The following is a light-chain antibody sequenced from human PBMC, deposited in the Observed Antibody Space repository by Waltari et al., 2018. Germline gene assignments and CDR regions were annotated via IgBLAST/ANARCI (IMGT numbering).Light chain of an antibody. Sequence: TQSPLSLPVTLGQPASISCTGTSSDVGTSKFVSWYHQHPGKVPKLIIYDATDRPSGVSSRFSGSKSGNTASLTISGLQAEDEGDYYCNSYTTSGTVVFGGGTKLTVL. CDR1: SSDVGTSKF. J-gene: IGLJ2*01. CDR3: NSYTTSGTVV. CDR2: DAT. V-gene: IGLV2-14*03.